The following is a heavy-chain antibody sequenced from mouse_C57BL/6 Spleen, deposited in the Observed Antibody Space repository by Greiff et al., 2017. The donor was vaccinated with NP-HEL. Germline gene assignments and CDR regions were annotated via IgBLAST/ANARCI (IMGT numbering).Heavy chain of an antibody. CDR2: IYPGSGNT. CDR1: GYTFTDYY. Sequence: QVQLQQSGAELVRPGASVKLSCKASGYTFTDYYINWVKQRPGQGLEWIARIYPGSGNTYYNEKFKGKATLTAEKSSSTAYMQLSSLTSEDSAVYFCARAPRSYGNPYYFDYWGQGTTLTVSS. J-gene: IGHJ2*01. V-gene: IGHV1-76*01. CDR3: ARAPRSYGNPYYFDY. D-gene: IGHD2-1*01.